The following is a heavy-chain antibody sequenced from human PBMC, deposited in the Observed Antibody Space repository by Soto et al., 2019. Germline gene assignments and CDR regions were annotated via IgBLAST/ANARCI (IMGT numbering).Heavy chain of an antibody. CDR2: IWYDGSNK. CDR1: GFTFSSYG. J-gene: IGHJ4*02. V-gene: IGHV3-33*01. D-gene: IGHD5-12*01. Sequence: PGGSLRLSCAASGFTFSSYGMHWVRQAPGKGLEWVAVIWYDGSNKYYADSVKGRFTISRDNSKNTLYLQMNSLRAEDTAVYYCAREGVGATIPNFDYWGQGTLVTVSS. CDR3: AREGVGATIPNFDY.